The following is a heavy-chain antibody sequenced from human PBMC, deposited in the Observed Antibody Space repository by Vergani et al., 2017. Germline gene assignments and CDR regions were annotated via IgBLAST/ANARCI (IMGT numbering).Heavy chain of an antibody. CDR3: ARDSPGDWFDP. J-gene: IGHJ5*02. CDR1: GAYVGSGGYY. D-gene: IGHD2-21*01. CDR2: IYYSGNT. V-gene: IGHV4-30-4*08. Sequence: QEQLQESGPGLVKASQTLSLTCSVSGAYVGSGGYYWSWIRQPPGKGLEWIGYIYYSGNTYYNPSLRSRVSISLDTSKNRFSLKLNSVTAADTAVYYCARDSPGDWFDPWGQGTLVTVSS.